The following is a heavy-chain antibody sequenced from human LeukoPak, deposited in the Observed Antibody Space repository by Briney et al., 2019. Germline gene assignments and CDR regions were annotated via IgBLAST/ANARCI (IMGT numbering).Heavy chain of an antibody. J-gene: IGHJ4*02. CDR2: IKSDGSEK. CDR3: ARRAGDYSHPYDY. CDR1: GMTFSSHW. D-gene: IGHD3-22*01. Sequence: GGSLRLSCAASGMTFSSHWMSWVRQAPGKGLEWVANIKSDGSEKYYLDSVKGRFTISRDNAKNSLYLQMNSLRAEDTAVYYCARRAGDYSHPYDYWGQGTLVTVSS. V-gene: IGHV3-7*03.